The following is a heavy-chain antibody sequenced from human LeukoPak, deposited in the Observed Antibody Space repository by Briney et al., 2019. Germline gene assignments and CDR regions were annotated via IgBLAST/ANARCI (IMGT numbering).Heavy chain of an antibody. J-gene: IGHJ3*02. V-gene: IGHV1-18*01. CDR1: GYTFTSYG. CDR3: ARDPNRTLYYYDSSGEDDAFDI. D-gene: IGHD3-22*01. Sequence: ASVKVSCKASGYTFTSYGISRVRQAPGQGLEWMGWISAYNGNTNYAQKLQGRVTMTTDTSTSTAYMELRSLRSDDTAVYYCARDPNRTLYYYDSSGEDDAFDIWGQGTMVTVSS. CDR2: ISAYNGNT.